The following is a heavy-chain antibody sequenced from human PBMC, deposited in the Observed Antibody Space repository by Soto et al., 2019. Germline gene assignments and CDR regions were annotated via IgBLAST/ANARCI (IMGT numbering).Heavy chain of an antibody. CDR1: GFTFSSYA. CDR3: AKDRAEWGSYYY. CDR2: ISGSGGST. Sequence: EVQMLESGGGLVQPGESLRLSCAASGFTFSSYAMSWVRQAPGKGLKWVSTISGSGGSTYYAESVKGRFTISRDNSKNPVYLQMNSLTAEDTAVYYCAKDRAEWGSYYYWGRGSLVSVSS. J-gene: IGHJ4*02. V-gene: IGHV3-23*01. D-gene: IGHD7-27*01.